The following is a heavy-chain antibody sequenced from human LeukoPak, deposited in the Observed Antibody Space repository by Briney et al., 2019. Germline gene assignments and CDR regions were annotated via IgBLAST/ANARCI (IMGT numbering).Heavy chain of an antibody. CDR1: GYTFTDYY. V-gene: IGHV1-2*02. D-gene: IGHD3-3*01. J-gene: IGHJ4*02. CDR2: VNPRRGDT. Sequence: GASVKVSCKTSGYTFTDYYIHWVRQAPGQGLEWMGRVNPRRGDTSFARKFQGRVTMSSDTSISTVYMDLSSLRSDDTAVYFCAKAARSSDTSVFRFLEWLLTDWGQGTLVIVSS. CDR3: AKAARSSDTSVFRFLEWLLTD.